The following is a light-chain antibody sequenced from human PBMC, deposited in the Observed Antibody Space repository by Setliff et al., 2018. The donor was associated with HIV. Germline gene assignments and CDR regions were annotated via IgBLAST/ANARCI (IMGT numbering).Light chain of an antibody. Sequence: QSALAQPASVSGSPGQSITISCTGTSSDIGGYDYVSWFQLPPGKAPKLMMSDVTKRPPGVSNRFSGSKSGNTASLTISGLQAEDEADYYCSSYSRSSTFGVFGTGTKVTVL. CDR3: SSYSRSSTFGV. CDR2: DVT. V-gene: IGLV2-14*03. CDR1: SSDIGGYDY. J-gene: IGLJ1*01.